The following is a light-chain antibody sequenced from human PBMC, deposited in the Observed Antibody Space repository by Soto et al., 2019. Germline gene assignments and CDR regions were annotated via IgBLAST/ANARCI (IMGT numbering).Light chain of an antibody. CDR1: GSVIGAYNF. CDR3: YSYAGRNIWV. V-gene: IGLV2-8*01. CDR2: GVT. Sequence: QSAMAQPPSASGSPGQSVTISCTGSGSVIGAYNFVSWYQQHPGKAPKLMIFGVTERPSGVPDRFSGSKSGNTASLTVSGLQTDDEADYYCYSYAGRNIWVFGGGTKLTVL. J-gene: IGLJ3*02.